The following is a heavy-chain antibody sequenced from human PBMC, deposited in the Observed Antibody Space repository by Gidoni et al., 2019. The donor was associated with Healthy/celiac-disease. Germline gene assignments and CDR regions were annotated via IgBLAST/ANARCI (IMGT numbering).Heavy chain of an antibody. CDR2: IYYSGST. CDR1: GGSIRSYY. J-gene: IGHJ4*02. CDR3: ARFSISSARFDY. Sequence: QVQLQESGPGLVKPSETLSLTCTVSGGSIRSYYWSWIRQPPGKGLEWIGYIYYSGSTNYNPSLKSRVTISVDTSKNQFSLKLSSVTAADTAVYYCARFSISSARFDYWGQGTLVTVSS. V-gene: IGHV4-59*01.